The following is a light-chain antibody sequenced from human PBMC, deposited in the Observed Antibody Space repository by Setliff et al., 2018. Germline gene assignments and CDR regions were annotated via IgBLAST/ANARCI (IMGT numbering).Light chain of an antibody. CDR1: SSDVGAYDY. V-gene: IGLV2-14*01. CDR2: DVS. Sequence: QSALTQPASVSGSPGQSIAISCTGTSSDVGAYDYVSWYQQHPDRAPKLMIYDVSKRPSGVSNRFSGSKSGVTASLTISGLQAEDESDYYCCSYAGNSYVFGTGTKVTVL. J-gene: IGLJ1*01. CDR3: CSYAGNSYV.